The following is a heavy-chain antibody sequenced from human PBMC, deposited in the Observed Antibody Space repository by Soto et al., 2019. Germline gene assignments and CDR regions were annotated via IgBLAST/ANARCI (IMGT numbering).Heavy chain of an antibody. J-gene: IGHJ3*02. CDR3: AKDDSNSLVDAFDI. D-gene: IGHD3-22*01. V-gene: IGHV3-23*01. CDR1: GFTFSSYA. CDR2: LSDGGGST. Sequence: GGSLRLSCAASGFTFSSYAMTWVRQAPGKGLECVSTLSDGGGSTYYADSVKGRFTISRDNSKNTLYLQMNSLRAEDTAVYYCAKDDSNSLVDAFDIWGQGTMVTVSS.